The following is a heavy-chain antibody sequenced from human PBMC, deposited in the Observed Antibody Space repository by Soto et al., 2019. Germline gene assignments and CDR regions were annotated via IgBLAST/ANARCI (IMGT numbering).Heavy chain of an antibody. CDR2: INQNGGQK. D-gene: IGHD3-3*01. CDR1: GFRFTSSW. J-gene: IGHJ1*01. V-gene: IGHV3-7*01. Sequence: EGSLRLSCAASGFRFTSSWMSWVRQAPGKGLEWVAHINQNGGQKYYVDSAKGRFTISRDNAKTSLYLQMNSLRVEDTDVFYCVSWTDAADDHYFHHRGQGTLVTVAS. CDR3: VSWTDAADDHYFHH.